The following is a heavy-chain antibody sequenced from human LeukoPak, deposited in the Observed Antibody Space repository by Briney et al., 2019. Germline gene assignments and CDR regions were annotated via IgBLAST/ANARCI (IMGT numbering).Heavy chain of an antibody. CDR2: INHSGSI. J-gene: IGHJ4*02. Sequence: SETLSLTCAVYGGSFSGYYWSWIRQPPGKGLEWIGEINHSGSINYNPSLKSRVTISVDTSKNQFSLKLSSVTAADTAVYYCARDRYYGSGSYEDYWGQGTLVTVSS. CDR3: ARDRYYGSGSYEDY. V-gene: IGHV4-34*01. CDR1: GGSFSGYY. D-gene: IGHD3-10*01.